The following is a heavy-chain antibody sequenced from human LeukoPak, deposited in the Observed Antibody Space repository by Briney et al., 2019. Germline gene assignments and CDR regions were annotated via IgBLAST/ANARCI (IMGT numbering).Heavy chain of an antibody. V-gene: IGHV4-59*08. J-gene: IGHJ3*02. CDR3: ARALRAFDI. CDR1: GGSVRGYY. CDR2: IHYNEST. D-gene: IGHD3-9*01. Sequence: KPSETLSLTCTVSGGSVRGYYWSWIRQPPGRGLEWIGYIHYNESTNYNPSLKSRITISADTSKNRFSLKLSSVTAADTAVYYCARALRAFDIWGQGTMVTVSS.